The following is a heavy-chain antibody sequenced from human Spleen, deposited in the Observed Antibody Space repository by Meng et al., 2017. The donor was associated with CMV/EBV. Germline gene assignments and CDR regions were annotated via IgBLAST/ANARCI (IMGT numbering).Heavy chain of an antibody. CDR3: ARGGGYDSSGYYYRWFDP. V-gene: IGHV1-69*04. CDR2: IIPVIGVP. J-gene: IGHJ5*02. Sequence: FSSYAINWVRQAPGEGLEWMGSIIPVIGVPTYAETFQGRVTLTADKSTSTAYMELSSLRSDDTAVYYCARGGGYDSSGYYYRWFDPWGQGTLVTVSS. CDR1: FSSYA. D-gene: IGHD3-22*01.